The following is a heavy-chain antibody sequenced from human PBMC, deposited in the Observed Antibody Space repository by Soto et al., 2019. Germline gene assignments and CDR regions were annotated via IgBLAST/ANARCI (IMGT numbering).Heavy chain of an antibody. Sequence: SETLSLTCTISGGPMSNYYCSWIRQPPGKGLEWIGYMYHSGSTYYNPSLKSRVTISIDRSKNQFSLKLSSVTAADTAVYYCARVPDYWGQGILVTVSS. CDR1: GGPMSNYY. CDR2: MYHSGST. D-gene: IGHD2-2*01. J-gene: IGHJ4*02. CDR3: ARVPDY. V-gene: IGHV4-59*12.